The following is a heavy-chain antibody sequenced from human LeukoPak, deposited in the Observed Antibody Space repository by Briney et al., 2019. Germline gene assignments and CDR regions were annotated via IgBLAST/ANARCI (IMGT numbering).Heavy chain of an antibody. CDR2: MNPKSGNT. CDR3: ARKIAVTRGGIRYYYMDV. V-gene: IGHV1-8*01. Sequence: GASVKVSCKASGYTFISYDIVWLRQAAGQGLEWMGYMNPKSGNTDFIQNFQGRVSMTRDTSITTAYMELSGLRSEDTAVYYCARKIAVTRGGIRYYYMDVWGEGTMVTVSS. CDR1: GYTFISYD. J-gene: IGHJ6*03. D-gene: IGHD3-10*01.